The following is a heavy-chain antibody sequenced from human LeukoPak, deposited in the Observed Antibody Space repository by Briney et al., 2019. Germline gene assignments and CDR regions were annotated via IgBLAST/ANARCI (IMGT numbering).Heavy chain of an antibody. CDR2: IYPGDSDT. CDR1: GYSFTSYW. CDR3: ASSYGYYYDSSGYLPFDY. D-gene: IGHD3-22*01. Sequence: GESLKISCKGSGYSFTSYWIGWVRQMPGKGLEWMGIIYPGDSDTRYSPSFQGQVTISADKSISTAYLQWSSLKASDTAMYYCASSYGYYYDSSGYLPFDYWGQGTLVTVSS. J-gene: IGHJ4*02. V-gene: IGHV5-51*01.